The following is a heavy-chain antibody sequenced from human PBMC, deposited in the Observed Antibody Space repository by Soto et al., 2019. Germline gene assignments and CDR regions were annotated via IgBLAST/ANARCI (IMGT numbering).Heavy chain of an antibody. CDR2: IKQEGNEK. CDR3: AKGHGLGK. J-gene: IGHJ4*02. CDR1: GFTFSDYL. V-gene: IGHV3-7*01. Sequence: EVQLVDSGGALVQPGESLRLSCAASGFTFSDYLMTWVRQAPGKGLEWVANIKQEGNEKYYVDSVKGRFTISRDSPKNPLYRQLIALRAEDTVVYNCAKGHGLGKWDQATRVTVSS. D-gene: IGHD5-12*01.